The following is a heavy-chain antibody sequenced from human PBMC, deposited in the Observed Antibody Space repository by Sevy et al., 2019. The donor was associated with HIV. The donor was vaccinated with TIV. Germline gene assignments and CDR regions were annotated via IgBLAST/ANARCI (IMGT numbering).Heavy chain of an antibody. D-gene: IGHD3-16*01. CDR3: AHETFGRFES. CDR2: IKADGSDK. J-gene: IGHJ4*02. CDR1: GFTFSANW. Sequence: GGSLRLSCAASGFTFSANWMNWVRQAPGKGLEWVANIKADGSDKHYVGSVEGRFTISRDNAKNLLFLQMNSLRVDDTAVYYCAHETFGRFESWGQGTLVTVSS. V-gene: IGHV3-7*01.